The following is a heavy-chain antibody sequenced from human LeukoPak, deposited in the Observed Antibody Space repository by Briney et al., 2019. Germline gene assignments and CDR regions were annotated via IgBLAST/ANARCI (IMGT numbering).Heavy chain of an antibody. Sequence: SETLSLTCTVSGGSVSSGSYYWSWIRQPPGKGLEWIGYIYYSGSTNYNPSLKSRVTISVDTSKNQFSLKLSSVTAADTAVYYCAREGYYDSSGYYWTIDYWGQGTLVTVSS. V-gene: IGHV4-61*01. CDR1: GGSVSSGSYY. J-gene: IGHJ4*02. CDR3: AREGYYDSSGYYWTIDY. D-gene: IGHD3-22*01. CDR2: IYYSGST.